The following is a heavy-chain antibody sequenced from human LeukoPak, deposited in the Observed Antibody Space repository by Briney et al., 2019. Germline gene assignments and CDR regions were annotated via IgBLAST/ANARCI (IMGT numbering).Heavy chain of an antibody. CDR1: GYTFTSYG. J-gene: IGHJ5*02. V-gene: IGHV1-18*01. CDR3: ARGGVPAAVSCPGRFDP. Sequence: ASVKVSCKASGYTFTSYGISWVRQAPGHGPEWMGWISAYKGTTNYAQKFQGRVTMTTDTSTSTANMELRSLRSDDTAVYYCARGGVPAAVSCPGRFDPWGQGTLVTVSS. CDR2: ISAYKGTT. D-gene: IGHD2-2*01.